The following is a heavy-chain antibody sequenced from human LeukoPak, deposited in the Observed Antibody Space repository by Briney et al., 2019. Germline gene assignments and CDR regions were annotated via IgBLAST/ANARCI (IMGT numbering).Heavy chain of an antibody. Sequence: SVKVSCKASGGTFSSYAISWVRQAPGQGLEWMGGIIPIFGTANYAQKFQGRVTITTDESTSTAYMELSSLRSEDTAVYYCAREGRYCGGDCYHAFQHWGQGTLVTVSS. D-gene: IGHD2-21*01. V-gene: IGHV1-69*05. CDR3: AREGRYCGGDCYHAFQH. CDR1: GGTFSSYA. J-gene: IGHJ1*01. CDR2: IIPIFGTA.